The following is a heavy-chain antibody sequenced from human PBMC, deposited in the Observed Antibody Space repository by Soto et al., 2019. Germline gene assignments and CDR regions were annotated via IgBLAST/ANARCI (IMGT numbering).Heavy chain of an antibody. CDR1: EFTFSSYE. V-gene: IGHV3-48*03. J-gene: IGHJ4*02. CDR2: ISTSGSTI. D-gene: IGHD6-13*01. Sequence: GGSLRLSCVASEFTFSSYEMNWVRQAPGKGLEWVSYISTSGSTIYYTDSVKGRFTISRDNAKKSLYLQMNSLRAEDTAVYYCVRFGGAAAGPGDYWGQGTLVTVSS. CDR3: VRFGGAAAGPGDY.